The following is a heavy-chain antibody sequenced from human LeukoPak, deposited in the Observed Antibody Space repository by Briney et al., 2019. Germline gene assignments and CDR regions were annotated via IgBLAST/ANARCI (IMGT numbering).Heavy chain of an antibody. D-gene: IGHD2/OR15-2a*01. CDR3: ARAGYYGDDAFDL. J-gene: IGHJ3*01. CDR1: GFTIGSYW. CDR2: IRQDGSEK. Sequence: GGSLRLSCAGSGFTIGSYWMSWVRQALGKGLEWVANIRQDGSEKYYVDSVKGRLTISRDNAKTSLYLQMNSLRAEDTGIYYCARAGYYGDDAFDLWGQGTMVTVSS. V-gene: IGHV3-7*01.